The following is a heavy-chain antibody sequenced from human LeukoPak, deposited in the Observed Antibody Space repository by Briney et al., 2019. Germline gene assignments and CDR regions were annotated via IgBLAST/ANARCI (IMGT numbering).Heavy chain of an antibody. CDR2: ISSSGGST. J-gene: IGHJ4*02. Sequence: GGPLRLSCAASGFTFSSYGMSWVRQAPGKWLEWVSVISSSGGSTYHADSVKGRFTISRDNAKNTLYLQMNSLRAEDTAVYYCAHGSMYQLDYWGQGTLVTVSS. V-gene: IGHV3-23*01. D-gene: IGHD2-2*01. CDR1: GFTFSSYG. CDR3: AHGSMYQLDY.